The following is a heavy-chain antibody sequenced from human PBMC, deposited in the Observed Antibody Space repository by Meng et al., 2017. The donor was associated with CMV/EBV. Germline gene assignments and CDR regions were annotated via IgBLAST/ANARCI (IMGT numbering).Heavy chain of an antibody. Sequence: GESLKISCAASGFTFSSYGMHWVRQAPGKGLEWVAFIRYYGSNKYYADSVKGRFTISRDNSKNTLYLQMNSLRAEDTAVYYCAKDLRQSHYFDYWGQGTLVTVSS. V-gene: IGHV3-30*02. CDR2: IRYYGSNK. J-gene: IGHJ4*02. CDR1: GFTFSSYG. CDR3: AKDLRQSHYFDY.